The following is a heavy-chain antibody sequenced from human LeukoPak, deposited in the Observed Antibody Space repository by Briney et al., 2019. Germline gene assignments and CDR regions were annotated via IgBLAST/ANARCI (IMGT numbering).Heavy chain of an antibody. CDR2: VYYSGST. CDR1: GGSISRYY. V-gene: IGHV4-59*01. J-gene: IGHJ3*02. CDR3: ARDLYYDSSGYPLGAFDI. Sequence: SETRSLTCTVSGGSISRYYWSWIGQPPGKGLEWIGYVYYSGSTNYNPSLKSRVTISVDTSKNQFSLKLSSVTAADTAVYYCARDLYYDSSGYPLGAFDIWGQGTMVTVSS. D-gene: IGHD3-22*01.